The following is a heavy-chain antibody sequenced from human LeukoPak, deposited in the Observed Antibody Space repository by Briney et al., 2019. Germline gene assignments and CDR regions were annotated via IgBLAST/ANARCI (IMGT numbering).Heavy chain of an antibody. V-gene: IGHV3-11*04. CDR2: ISSSGSTI. CDR3: ARDLSLYCSGGSCYSLNY. D-gene: IGHD2-15*01. Sequence: GGSLRLSCAASGFTVSTNYMGWVRQAPGKGLEWVSYISSSGSTIYYADSVKGRFTISRDNAKNSLYLQMNSLRAEDTAVYYCARDLSLYCSGGSCYSLNYWGQGTLVTVSS. J-gene: IGHJ4*02. CDR1: GFTVSTNY.